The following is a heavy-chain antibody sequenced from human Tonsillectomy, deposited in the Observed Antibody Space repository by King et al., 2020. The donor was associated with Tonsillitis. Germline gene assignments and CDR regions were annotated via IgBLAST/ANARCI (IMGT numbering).Heavy chain of an antibody. CDR3: TTYYYGSGSYGLMDV. V-gene: IGHV3-15*01. CDR2: IKSKTDGGTT. J-gene: IGHJ6*02. Sequence: VQLVESGGGLVKPGGSLRLSCAASGFTFSNAWMSWVRQAPGKGLDWVGRIKSKTDGGTTDYAAPVKGRFTISRDDSKNTLYLQMNSLKTEETAVYYCTTYYYGSGSYGLMDVWGQGTTVTVSS. CDR1: GFTFSNAW. D-gene: IGHD3-10*01.